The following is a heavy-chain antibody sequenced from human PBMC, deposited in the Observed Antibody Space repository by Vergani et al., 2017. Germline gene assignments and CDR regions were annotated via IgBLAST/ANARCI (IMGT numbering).Heavy chain of an antibody. CDR3: ARDMSLWY. D-gene: IGHD3/OR15-3a*01. Sequence: DVHLAESGGGFFQPGGSLRLSCSASGFSFNSYWMHWVRQVPGKGLEWVSYISSSSSTIYYADSVKGRFTISRDNAKNSLYLQMNSLRAEDTAVYYCARDMSLWYWGQGTLVTVSS. V-gene: IGHV3-48*01. J-gene: IGHJ4*02. CDR2: ISSSSSTI. CDR1: GFSFNSYW.